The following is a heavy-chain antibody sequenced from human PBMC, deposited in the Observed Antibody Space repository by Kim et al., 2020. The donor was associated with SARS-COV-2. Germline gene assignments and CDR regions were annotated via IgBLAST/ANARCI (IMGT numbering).Heavy chain of an antibody. V-gene: IGHV3-15*01. CDR1: GFTFINAW. D-gene: IGHD3-9*01. J-gene: IGHJ1*01. Sequence: GESLRLSCRGYGFTFINAWMSWVRQAPGKGLEWVGRIKSKSDGGTADYAELVHGRFFITRDDSTATIYLQMNSVEVDDTAVYYCTTALVSAAGPIYWGPGTLVSVSS. CDR3: TTALVSAAGPIY. CDR2: IKSKSDGGTA.